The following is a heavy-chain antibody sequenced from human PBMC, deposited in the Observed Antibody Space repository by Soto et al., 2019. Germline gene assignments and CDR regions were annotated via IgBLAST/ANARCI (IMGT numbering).Heavy chain of an antibody. Sequence: GGSLRLSCAASGFTFSSYATSWVRQAPGKGLEWVSAISGSGGSTYYADSVKGRFTISRDNSKNTLYLQMNSLRAEDTAVYYCAKDRGYCSSRSCPNVWGKGTTVTVSS. CDR2: ISGSGGST. CDR3: AKDRGYCSSRSCPNV. V-gene: IGHV3-23*01. CDR1: GFTFSSYA. J-gene: IGHJ6*04. D-gene: IGHD2-2*01.